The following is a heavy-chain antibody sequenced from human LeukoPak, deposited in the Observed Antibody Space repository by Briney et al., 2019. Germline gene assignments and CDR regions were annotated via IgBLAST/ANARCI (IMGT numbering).Heavy chain of an antibody. D-gene: IGHD5-18*01. J-gene: IGHJ4*02. CDR1: GGSISSSSYY. Sequence: PSETLSLTCTVSGGSISSSSYYWGWIRQPPGKGLEWIGSIYYSGSTYYNPSLKSRVTISVDTSKNQFSLKLSSVTAADTAVYYCARDRLYRGYSYGFDYWGQGTLVTVSS. V-gene: IGHV4-39*07. CDR2: IYYSGST. CDR3: ARDRLYRGYSYGFDY.